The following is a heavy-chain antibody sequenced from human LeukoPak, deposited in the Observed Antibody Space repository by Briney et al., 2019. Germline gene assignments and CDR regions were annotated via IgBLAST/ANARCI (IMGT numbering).Heavy chain of an antibody. Sequence: GASVKVSCKASGGTFSSYAISWVRQAPGQGLEWMGGIIPIFGTANYAQKFQGRVTITTDESTSTAYMELSSLRSEDTAVYYCARVESPGWRAFDIWGQGTMVTVSS. CDR3: ARVESPGWRAFDI. CDR2: IIPIFGTA. CDR1: GGTFSSYA. D-gene: IGHD2/OR15-2a*01. V-gene: IGHV1-69*05. J-gene: IGHJ3*02.